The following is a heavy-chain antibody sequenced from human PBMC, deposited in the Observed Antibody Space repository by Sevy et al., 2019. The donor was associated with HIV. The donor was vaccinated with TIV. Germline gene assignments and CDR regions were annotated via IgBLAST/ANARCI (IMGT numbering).Heavy chain of an antibody. CDR2: IYPGDSDA. V-gene: IGHV5-51*01. D-gene: IGHD2-15*01. CDR1: GYGFSSCW. J-gene: IGHJ4*02. Sequence: GESLKISCKGSGYGFSSCWIAWVRQMPGRGLEWMGIIYPGDSDARYSPSFQGQVTISVDNSISTAYLQWSSLKASDTAMYYCARTLGYCSGGRCPLDYWGQGTLVTVSS. CDR3: ARTLGYCSGGRCPLDY.